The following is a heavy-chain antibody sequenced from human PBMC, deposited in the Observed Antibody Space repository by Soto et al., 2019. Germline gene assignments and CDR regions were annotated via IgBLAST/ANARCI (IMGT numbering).Heavy chain of an antibody. J-gene: IGHJ6*02. CDR1: GGSISSYY. D-gene: IGHD6-13*01. CDR3: ARVGAIRREAALYYYYGMDV. Sequence: SETLSLTCTVSGGSISSYYWSWIRQPPGKGLEWIGYIYYSGSTNYNPSLKSRVTISVDTSKNQFSLKLSSVTAADTAVYYCARVGAIRREAALYYYYGMDVWGQGTTVTVSS. CDR2: IYYSGST. V-gene: IGHV4-59*01.